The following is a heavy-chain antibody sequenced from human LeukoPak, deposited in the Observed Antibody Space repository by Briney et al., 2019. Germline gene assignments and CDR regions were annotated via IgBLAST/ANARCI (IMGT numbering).Heavy chain of an antibody. CDR2: IHAGTGDT. CDR3: ARDENWGPDY. J-gene: IGHJ4*02. Sequence: ASVKVSCKASGYTFTGHYMHWVRQAPGPGLEWMGWIHAGTGDTNYAQKFQGRFTMTRDTYISTLYMELNRLTSDDTAVYFCARDENWGPDYWGQGTLVTVSS. CDR1: GYTFTGHY. D-gene: IGHD7-27*01. V-gene: IGHV1-2*02.